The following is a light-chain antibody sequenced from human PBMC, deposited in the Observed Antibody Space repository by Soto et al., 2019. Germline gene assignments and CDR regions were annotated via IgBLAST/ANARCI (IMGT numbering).Light chain of an antibody. J-gene: IGLJ1*01. CDR2: EVR. CDR1: NTDVGGYNY. CDR3: TSYAGSNTYV. V-gene: IGLV2-14*01. Sequence: QSVLAQPASVSGSPGQSITVSCTGTNTDVGGYNYVSWYQHRPGKAPRLMIYEVRNRLSGVSNRFSGSKSGNTASLTISGLQSEDEADYYCTSYAGSNTYVFGSGTKVTVL.